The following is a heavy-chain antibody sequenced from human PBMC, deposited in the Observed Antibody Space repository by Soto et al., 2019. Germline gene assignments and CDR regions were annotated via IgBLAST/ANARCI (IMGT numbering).Heavy chain of an antibody. CDR3: ARRYCSSTSCYDGMDV. V-gene: IGHV5-51*01. CDR2: IYPGDSDT. D-gene: IGHD2-2*01. Sequence: GESLKISCKGSGYSFTSYWIGWVRQMPGKGLEWMGIIYPGDSDTRYSPSFQGQVTISADKSISTAYLQWSSLKASDTAMYYCARRYCSSTSCYDGMDVWGQGTTVTVSS. CDR1: GYSFTSYW. J-gene: IGHJ6*02.